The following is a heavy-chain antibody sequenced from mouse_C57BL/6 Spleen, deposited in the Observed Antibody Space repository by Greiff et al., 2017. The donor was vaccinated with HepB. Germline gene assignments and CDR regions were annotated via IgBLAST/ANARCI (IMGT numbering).Heavy chain of an antibody. J-gene: IGHJ3*01. V-gene: IGHV5-6*01. CDR3: ARPRLYDYDEGFAY. CDR2: ISSGGSYT. D-gene: IGHD2-4*01. CDR1: GFTFSSYG. Sequence: EVQLVESGGDLVKPGGSLKLSCAASGFTFSSYGMSWVRQTPDNRLEWVATISSGGSYTYYPDSVKGRFTITRDKAKNNLYLQMSSLKSEDTAMYYCARPRLYDYDEGFAYWGQGTLVTVSA.